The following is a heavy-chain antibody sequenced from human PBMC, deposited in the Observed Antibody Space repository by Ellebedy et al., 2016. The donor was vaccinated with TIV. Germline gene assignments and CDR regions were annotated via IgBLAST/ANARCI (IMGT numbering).Heavy chain of an antibody. CDR1: GFSFSSYW. V-gene: IGHV3-7*03. D-gene: IGHD5-24*01. CDR2: IHHFGSEK. CDR3: ARGEMVHDH. J-gene: IGHJ4*01. Sequence: GESLKISCAASGFSFSSYWMSWVRQAPGKRLEWVANIHHFGSEKYYLDSVKGRFTISRDNAKNSLYLQTNSLRAEDAAVYYCARGEMVHDHWGHGTLVTVAS.